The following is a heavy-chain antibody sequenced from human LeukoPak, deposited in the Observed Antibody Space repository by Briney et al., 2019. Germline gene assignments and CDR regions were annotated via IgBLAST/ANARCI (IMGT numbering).Heavy chain of an antibody. Sequence: ASVKVSCKASGYTFTGYYMHWVRQAPGQGLEWMGWINPSSGGTNYAQKFQGRVTMTRDTSISTAYMELSRLRFDDTAVYYCARVRVGLTIFGVVTPDAFDIWGQGTMVTVSS. CDR2: INPSSGGT. CDR3: ARVRVGLTIFGVVTPDAFDI. D-gene: IGHD3-3*01. CDR1: GYTFTGYY. V-gene: IGHV1-2*02. J-gene: IGHJ3*02.